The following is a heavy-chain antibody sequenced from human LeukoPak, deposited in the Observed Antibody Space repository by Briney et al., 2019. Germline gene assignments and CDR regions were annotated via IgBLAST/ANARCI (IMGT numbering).Heavy chain of an antibody. CDR1: GYTFTTYA. V-gene: IGHV1-3*01. D-gene: IGHD3-9*01. CDR2: INGDNGNT. J-gene: IGHJ5*02. CDR3: ARAPYDILTGYSLNWFDP. Sequence: ASVKVSCKASGYTFTTYAMHWVRQAPGQRLEWMGWINGDNGNTKYSQKFQGRATITRDTSAYTGYMELRGLSSADTAVYFCARAPYDILTGYSLNWFDPWGQGTLVTVSS.